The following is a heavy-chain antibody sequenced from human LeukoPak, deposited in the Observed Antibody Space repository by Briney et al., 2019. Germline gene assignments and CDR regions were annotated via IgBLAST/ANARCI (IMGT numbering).Heavy chain of an antibody. V-gene: IGHV3-23*01. J-gene: IGHJ3*02. Sequence: PGGSLRLSCAASGVTLSAYAMSWARQAPGKGLEWVSGISSSGSGDNTYYADSVKGRFTISRDNSKNTLYLQMNSLRAEDTAVYYCAKEGITGTTIDIWGQGTMVTVSS. CDR3: AKEGITGTTIDI. CDR1: GVTLSAYA. D-gene: IGHD1-20*01. CDR2: ISSSGSGDNT.